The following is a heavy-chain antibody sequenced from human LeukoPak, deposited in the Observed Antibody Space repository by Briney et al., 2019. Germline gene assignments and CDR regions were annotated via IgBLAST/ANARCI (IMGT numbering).Heavy chain of an antibody. J-gene: IGHJ1*01. Sequence: PGRSLRLSCTASGFTFSSYGMHWVRQAPGKGREWVAVIWYDGSNKHYAGSVKGRFTISRDNSKNTLFLQMNSLRAEDTAVYYCARRATNTPAEYLHHWGQGTAVTVSS. D-gene: IGHD2-8*01. V-gene: IGHV3-30*19. CDR3: ARRATNTPAEYLHH. CDR2: IWYDGSNK. CDR1: GFTFSSYG.